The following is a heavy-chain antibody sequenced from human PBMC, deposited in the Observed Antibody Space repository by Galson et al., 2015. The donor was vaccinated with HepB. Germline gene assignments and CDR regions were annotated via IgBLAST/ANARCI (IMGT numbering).Heavy chain of an antibody. CDR2: ISSSGDT. D-gene: IGHD3-10*01. J-gene: IGHJ4*02. CDR3: AKDRVFTSMYGSFDH. CDR1: GFTFNSFA. V-gene: IGHV3-23*01. Sequence: SLRLSCAASGFTFNSFAMSWLRQAPGKGLEWVSGISSSGDTYYADSVKGRFTISTDNSKNTLSLQMNSLRAEDTAVYYCAKDRVFTSMYGSFDHWGQGTLVTVSS.